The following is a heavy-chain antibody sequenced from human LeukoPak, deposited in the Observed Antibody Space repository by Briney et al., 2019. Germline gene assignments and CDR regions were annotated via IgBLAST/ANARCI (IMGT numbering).Heavy chain of an antibody. CDR3: AREANWFDP. V-gene: IGHV3-30-3*01. CDR1: GFTFSNYA. Sequence: AGGSLRLSCAASGFTFSNYAMHWVRQAPGKGLEWVAMISYDESNQYYVDSVKGRFTISRDNSKKSLYLQMNGLRSDDTAVYYCAREANWFDPWGQGTLVTVSS. J-gene: IGHJ5*02. CDR2: ISYDESNQ.